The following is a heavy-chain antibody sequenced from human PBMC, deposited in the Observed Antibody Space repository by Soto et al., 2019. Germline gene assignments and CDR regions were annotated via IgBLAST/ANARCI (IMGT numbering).Heavy chain of an antibody. D-gene: IGHD5-12*01. CDR2: IWYDGSNK. Sequence: QVQLVESGGGVVQPGRSLRLSCAASGFTFSSYGMHWVRQAPGKGLEWVAVIWYDGSNKYYADSVKGRFTISRDNSKNTLYLQMNSLRAEDTAVYYCARFEGMATILPDYWGQGTLVTVSS. CDR1: GFTFSSYG. J-gene: IGHJ4*02. CDR3: ARFEGMATILPDY. V-gene: IGHV3-33*01.